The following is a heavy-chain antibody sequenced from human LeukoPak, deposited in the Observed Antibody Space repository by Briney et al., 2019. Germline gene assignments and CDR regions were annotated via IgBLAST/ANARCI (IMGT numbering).Heavy chain of an antibody. Sequence: PSETLSLTCTFSGGSISTYYWSWIRQPPGKGLEWIGYIHYTGSTDYNPSLRSRVTLSIDMSKNQFSLRLSSMTAADTAVYYCARVDYSSSAENYYYYYMDVWGKGTTVTVSS. D-gene: IGHD6-6*01. V-gene: IGHV4-59*01. CDR3: ARVDYSSSAENYYYYYMDV. CDR1: GGSISTYY. J-gene: IGHJ6*03. CDR2: IHYTGST.